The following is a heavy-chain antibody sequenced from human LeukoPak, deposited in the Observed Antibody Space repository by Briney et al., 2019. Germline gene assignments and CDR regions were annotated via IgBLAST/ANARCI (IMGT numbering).Heavy chain of an antibody. CDR1: GFTFSSYS. CDR3: ARDSGFWSGYPNWYFDL. D-gene: IGHD3-3*01. J-gene: IGHJ2*01. CDR2: ISSSSSYI. V-gene: IGHV3-21*01. Sequence: GGSLRLSCAASGFTFSSYSMNWVRQAPGKGLEWVSSISSSSSYIYYADSVKGRFTISRDNAKNSLYLQMNSLRAEDTAVYYCARDSGFWSGYPNWYFDLWGRGTLVTVSS.